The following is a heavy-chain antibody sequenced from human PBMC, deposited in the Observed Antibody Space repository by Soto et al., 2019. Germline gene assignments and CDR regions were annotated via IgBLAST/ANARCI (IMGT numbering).Heavy chain of an antibody. CDR1: GFTFDDYA. Sequence: EVQLVESGGGLVQPGRSLRLSCAASGFTFDDYAMHWVRQAPGKGLEWVSGISWNSGSIGYADSVKGRFTISRDNARNSLYLQMNSLRAEDTALYYCAKDIYSCSWSLRLDYWGQGTLVTVSS. V-gene: IGHV3-9*01. J-gene: IGHJ4*02. CDR3: AKDIYSCSWSLRLDY. D-gene: IGHD6-13*01. CDR2: ISWNSGSI.